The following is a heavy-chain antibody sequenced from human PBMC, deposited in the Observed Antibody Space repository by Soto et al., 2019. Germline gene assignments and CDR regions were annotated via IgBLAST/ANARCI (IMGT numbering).Heavy chain of an antibody. V-gene: IGHV3-43*01. Sequence: GGSLRLSCAASGFTFDDYTMHWVRQAPGKGLEWVSLISWDGGSTYYADSVKGRFTISRDNSKNSLYLQMNSLRTEDTALYYCAKDTHRSMGLYYYYYGMDVWGQGTTVTVSS. CDR1: GFTFDDYT. D-gene: IGHD1-26*01. CDR2: ISWDGGST. CDR3: AKDTHRSMGLYYYYYGMDV. J-gene: IGHJ6*02.